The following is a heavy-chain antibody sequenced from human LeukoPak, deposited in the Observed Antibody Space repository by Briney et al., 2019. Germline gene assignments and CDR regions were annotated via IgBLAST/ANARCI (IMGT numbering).Heavy chain of an antibody. J-gene: IGHJ3*02. V-gene: IGHV3-21*01. CDR2: ISSSSSYI. Sequence: GGSLRLSCAASGFTFSSYSMNWVRQAPGKGLEWVSSISSSSSYIYYADSVKGRFTISRENAKNSLYLQMNSLRAEDTAVYYCARDLYLGDILTGRDAFDIWGQGTMVTVSS. CDR3: ARDLYLGDILTGRDAFDI. D-gene: IGHD3-9*01. CDR1: GFTFSSYS.